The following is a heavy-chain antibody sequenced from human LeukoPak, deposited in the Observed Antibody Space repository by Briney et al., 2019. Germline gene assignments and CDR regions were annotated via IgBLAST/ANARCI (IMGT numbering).Heavy chain of an antibody. J-gene: IGHJ4*02. V-gene: IGHV4-59*01. CDR2: MYYSGST. CDR1: GASISSYY. Sequence: SETLSLTCTVSGASISSYYWSWIRQPPGKGLEWIGYMYYSGSTNYNPSLKSRVTISVDTSKNQFSLKLNSVTAADTAVYFCARELKVGYTGYYFDYWGQGTLVTVSS. CDR3: ARELKVGYTGYYFDY. D-gene: IGHD3-16*02.